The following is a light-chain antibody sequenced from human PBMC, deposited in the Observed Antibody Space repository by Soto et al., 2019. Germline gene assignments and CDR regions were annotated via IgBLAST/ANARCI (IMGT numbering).Light chain of an antibody. CDR3: QQSHSSPLT. CDR2: AAS. J-gene: IGKJ4*01. V-gene: IGKV1-39*01. Sequence: IQMTQSPPSLSATVGDRVTITCRASQSISNCLNWYKQKPGKAPELLIYAASTLQSGVPSRFSGSGSGTDLTLTISSLQPEDSAAYYCQQSHSSPLTFGGGTKVEFK. CDR1: QSISNC.